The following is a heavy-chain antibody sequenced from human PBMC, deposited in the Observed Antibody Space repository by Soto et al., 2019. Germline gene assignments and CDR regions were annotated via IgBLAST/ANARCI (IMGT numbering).Heavy chain of an antibody. CDR2: MNPNSGNT. Sequence: QVQLVQSGAEVKKPGASVKVSCKASGYTFTSYDINWVRQATGQGLEWMGWMNPNSGNTGYAQKFQGRVTMTRNTSISTAYVELRSLRSEETAVYYCAGGGITMVRGVMGSYYYMDVGGKGTTVTVSS. CDR3: AGGGITMVRGVMGSYYYMDV. V-gene: IGHV1-8*01. D-gene: IGHD3-10*01. J-gene: IGHJ6*03. CDR1: GYTFTSYD.